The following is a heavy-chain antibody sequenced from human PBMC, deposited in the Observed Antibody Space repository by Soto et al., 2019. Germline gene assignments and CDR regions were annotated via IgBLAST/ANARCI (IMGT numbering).Heavy chain of an antibody. V-gene: IGHV3-33*01. J-gene: IGHJ4*02. CDR2: IWSHGNNQ. D-gene: IGHD4-17*01. Sequence: QVQLVESGGGVVQPGRSLRLSCAASGFTFSRYSMHWVRLAPGKGLEWVAAIWSHGNNQYYVDSVKGRFTISRDNSKNTLYLQMNSLRDEDTAVYYCVSDYGYYQFDHWGLGTLVTGSS. CDR3: VSDYGYYQFDH. CDR1: GFTFSRYS.